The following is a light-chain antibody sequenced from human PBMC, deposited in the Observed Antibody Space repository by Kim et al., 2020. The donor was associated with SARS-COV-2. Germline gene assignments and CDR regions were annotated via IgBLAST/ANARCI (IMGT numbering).Light chain of an antibody. Sequence: DIQMTQSPSSLSASVGDRVTITCPSHNIYTYLNWYQQRPGKAPKLLIYATSTLQSGVPSRFSGSGSGTDFTLTIDSLQPEDFATYYCQQSFMTPYSFGGGTKVDIK. CDR2: ATS. CDR3: QQSFMTPYS. CDR1: HNIYTY. J-gene: IGKJ4*01. V-gene: IGKV1-39*01.